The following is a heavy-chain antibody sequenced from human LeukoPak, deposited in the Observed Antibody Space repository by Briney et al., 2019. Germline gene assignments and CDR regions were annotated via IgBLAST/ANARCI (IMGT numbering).Heavy chain of an antibody. J-gene: IGHJ4*02. CDR3: AKAPVTTCSGTFCYPFDY. V-gene: IGHV3-23*01. D-gene: IGHD2-15*01. CDR1: GFTFSSYG. Sequence: GGSLRLSCAASGFTFSSYGMSWVRQAPGKGLEWVSAISGSGGSTYYADSVKGRFTISRDNSKNTLYLQMSSLRAEDAGVYYCAKAPVTTCSGTFCYPFDYWGQGTLVTVSS. CDR2: ISGSGGST.